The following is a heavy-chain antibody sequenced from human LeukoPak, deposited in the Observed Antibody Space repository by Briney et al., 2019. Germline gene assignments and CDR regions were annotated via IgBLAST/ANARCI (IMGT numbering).Heavy chain of an antibody. V-gene: IGHV4-59*11. D-gene: IGHD3-22*01. CDR1: GGSISSHY. CDR2: IYYSGST. J-gene: IGHJ4*02. CDR3: AREGGNYDSSGYYGMFDY. Sequence: LSETLSLTCTVSGGSISSHYWSWIRQPPGKGLEWIGYIYYSGSTNYNPSLKSRVTISVDTSKNQFSLKLSSVTAADTAVYYCAREGGNYDSSGYYGMFDYWGQGTLVTVSS.